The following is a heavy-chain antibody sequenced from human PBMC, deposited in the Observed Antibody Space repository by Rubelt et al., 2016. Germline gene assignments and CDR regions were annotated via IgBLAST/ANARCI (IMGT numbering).Heavy chain of an antibody. CDR2: INHSGST. CDR3: AREVYFSYGYYYYGMDV. Sequence: GKGLEWIGEINHSGSTNYNPSLKSRVTISVGTSKNQFSLKLSSVTAADTAVYYCAREVYFSYGYYYYGMDVWGQGTTVTVSS. D-gene: IGHD5-18*01. V-gene: IGHV4-34*01. J-gene: IGHJ6*02.